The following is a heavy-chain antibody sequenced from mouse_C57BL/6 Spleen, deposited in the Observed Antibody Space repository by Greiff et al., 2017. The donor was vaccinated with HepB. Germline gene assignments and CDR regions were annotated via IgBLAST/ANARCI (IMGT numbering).Heavy chain of an antibody. J-gene: IGHJ3*01. CDR1: GYAFSSYW. CDR2: IYPGDGDT. V-gene: IGHV1-80*01. CDR3: AGDRGFAS. Sequence: VQLQQSGAELVKPGASVKISCKASGYAFSSYWMNWVKQRPGKGLEWIGQIYPGDGDTNYNGKIKGKATLTADKSSSTAYMQLSSLPAEDSAVSFCAGDRGFASWGQGTLVTVSA.